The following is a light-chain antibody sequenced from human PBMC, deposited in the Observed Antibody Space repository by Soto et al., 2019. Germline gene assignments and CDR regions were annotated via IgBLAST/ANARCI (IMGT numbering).Light chain of an antibody. CDR3: CSYAGSSIEV. CDR2: EVS. Sequence: QSALTQPASGSGSPGQSITISCTGTSSDVGSYNLVSWYQQHPGKAPKLMIYEVSKRPSGVSNRFSGSKSGNTASLTISGLQAEYEADYYCCSYAGSSIEVFGGGTKLTVL. CDR1: SSDVGSYNL. V-gene: IGLV2-23*02. J-gene: IGLJ3*02.